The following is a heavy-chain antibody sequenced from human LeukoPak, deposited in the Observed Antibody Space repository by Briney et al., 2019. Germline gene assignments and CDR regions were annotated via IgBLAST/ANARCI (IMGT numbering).Heavy chain of an antibody. CDR2: IIPILGIA. J-gene: IGHJ6*02. V-gene: IGHV1-69*02. CDR3: ARDGVVRPPDCSSTSCPYNYYYYGMDV. Sequence: SVKVSCKASGGTFSSYTISWVRQAPGQGLEWMGRIIPILGIANYAQKFQGRVTITADKSTSTAYMELSSLRSEDTAVYYCARDGVVRPPDCSSTSCPYNYYYYGMDVWGQGTTVTVSS. CDR1: GGTFSSYT. D-gene: IGHD2-2*01.